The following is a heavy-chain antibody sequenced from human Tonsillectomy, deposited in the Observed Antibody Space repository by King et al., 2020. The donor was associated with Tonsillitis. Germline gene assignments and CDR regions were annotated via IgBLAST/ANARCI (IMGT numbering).Heavy chain of an antibody. CDR2: IYYSGTT. CDR1: GGSITNSYYY. D-gene: IGHD4-17*01. Sequence: RLQLQESGPGLVKPSETLSLTCTVSGGSITNSYYYWGWIRQPPGKGLEWIGSIYYSGTTFYNPSLKSRVTISVDTSKNQFSLKLSSVTAADTALYYCARLAYGDSRTANFYGMDVGGQGTTVTVPS. CDR3: ARLAYGDSRTANFYGMDV. V-gene: IGHV4-39*06. J-gene: IGHJ6*02.